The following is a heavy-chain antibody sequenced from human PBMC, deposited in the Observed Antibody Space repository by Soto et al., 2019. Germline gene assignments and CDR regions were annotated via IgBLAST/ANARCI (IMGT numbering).Heavy chain of an antibody. Sequence: QVQLLESGGGLVKPGGSLRLSCVAPGFTVSGYYMGWIRQPPGKGLEWISYISSGSGDTNHDESVKGRFTISRDNAKNSLYLQMNSLRAEDTAVYFWATGLQGRMADIWGQGTVVTVSS. CDR3: ATGLQGRMADI. D-gene: IGHD2-21*02. CDR2: ISSGSGDT. V-gene: IGHV3-11*06. CDR1: GFTVSGYY. J-gene: IGHJ3*02.